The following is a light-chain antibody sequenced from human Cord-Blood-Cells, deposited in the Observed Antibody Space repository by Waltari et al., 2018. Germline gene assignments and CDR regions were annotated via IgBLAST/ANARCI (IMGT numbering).Light chain of an antibody. CDR3: QQYNNWPPFT. CDR1: QSVSSN. V-gene: IGKV3-15*01. CDR2: GAS. Sequence: IVMTQSPATLSVSPGESATLPCRASQSVSSNLAWYQQKPGQAPRLLIYGASTRATGIPARFSGSGSGTEFTLTISSLQSEDFAVYYCQQYNNWPPFTFGPGTKVDIK. J-gene: IGKJ3*01.